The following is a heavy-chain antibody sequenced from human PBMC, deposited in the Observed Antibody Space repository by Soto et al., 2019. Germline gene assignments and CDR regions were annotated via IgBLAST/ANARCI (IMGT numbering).Heavy chain of an antibody. D-gene: IGHD4-17*01. CDR1: GGTFSSYT. CDR3: AYGAYVVAWFGP. Sequence: QVQLVQSGAEVKKPGSSVKVSCKASGGTFSSYTISWVRQAPGQGLEWMGRIIPILGIANYAQKFQGRVTITADNSKSTAYMELSSLRSEDTAVYYGAYGAYVVAWFGPWGQGTLVTVSS. V-gene: IGHV1-69*02. CDR2: IIPILGIA. J-gene: IGHJ5*02.